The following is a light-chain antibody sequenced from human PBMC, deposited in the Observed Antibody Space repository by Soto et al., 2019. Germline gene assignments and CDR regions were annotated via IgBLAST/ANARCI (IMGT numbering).Light chain of an antibody. Sequence: AIQMTQSPSSLSASVGDRVTITRRASQGISYALGWYQQKPGKAPKLLIFAASSLQSAVPSRFSGSGSGTDFTLTISSLQPEDFATYYCLQDYSYPLTFGGGTKVDIK. CDR2: AAS. V-gene: IGKV1-6*01. J-gene: IGKJ4*01. CDR3: LQDYSYPLT. CDR1: QGISYA.